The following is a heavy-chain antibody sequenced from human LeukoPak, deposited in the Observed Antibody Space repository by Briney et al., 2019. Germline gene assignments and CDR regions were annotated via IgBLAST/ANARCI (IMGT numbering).Heavy chain of an antibody. J-gene: IGHJ3*02. CDR2: IYYSGSS. CDR1: GGSISSYY. D-gene: IGHD3-10*01. CDR3: ASSVMVRGVYVFDI. Sequence: SETLSLTCTVSGGSISSYYWSWIRQPPGKGLEWIAYIYYSGSSNYNPSLKSRVTISVDTSKNQFSLKPRSVTAADTAVYYCASSVMVRGVYVFDIWGQGTMVTVSS. V-gene: IGHV4-59*01.